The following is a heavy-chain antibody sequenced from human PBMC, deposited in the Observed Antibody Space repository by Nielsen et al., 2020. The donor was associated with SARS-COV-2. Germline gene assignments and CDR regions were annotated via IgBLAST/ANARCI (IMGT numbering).Heavy chain of an antibody. J-gene: IGHJ5*02. Sequence: SETLSLTCTVSGGSIRSYYWTWIRQPPGKGLEWIGYIYYTGSTNYNPSLKSRVTMSVDTSKNQFSLKLRSVTAADTAVYYCAGYYYGSGTAPNWFDPWGQGTLVTVSS. V-gene: IGHV4-59*08. CDR1: GGSIRSYY. D-gene: IGHD3-10*01. CDR3: AGYYYGSGTAPNWFDP. CDR2: IYYTGST.